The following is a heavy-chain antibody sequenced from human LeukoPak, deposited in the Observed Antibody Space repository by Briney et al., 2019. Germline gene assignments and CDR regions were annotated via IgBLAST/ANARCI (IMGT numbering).Heavy chain of an antibody. Sequence: GGSLRLSCSASGFTFRTYSMNWVRQAPGHGLEGVSCISGSSSYIYYADSVKGRFTISRDNAKNSLYLQMNSLRADDTAVYYCVRDRGDFWSGYYTDWGQGTLVSVSS. J-gene: IGHJ4*02. CDR1: GFTFRTYS. V-gene: IGHV3-21*01. CDR2: ISGSSSYI. D-gene: IGHD3-3*01. CDR3: VRDRGDFWSGYYTD.